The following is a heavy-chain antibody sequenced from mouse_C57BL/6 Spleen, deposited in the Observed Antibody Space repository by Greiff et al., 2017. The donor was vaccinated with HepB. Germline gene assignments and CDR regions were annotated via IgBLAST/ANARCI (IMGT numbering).Heavy chain of an antibody. V-gene: IGHV1-5*01. J-gene: IGHJ4*01. Sequence: EVQLQQSGTVLARPGASVKMSCKTSGYTFTSYWMHWVKQRPGQGLEWIGAIYPGNSDTSYNQKFKGKAKLTAVTSASTAYMELSSLTTEDSAVYYCTKVYYGNHAMDDWGQGTSVTVSS. D-gene: IGHD2-1*01. CDR3: TKVYYGNHAMDD. CDR2: IYPGNSDT. CDR1: GYTFTSYW.